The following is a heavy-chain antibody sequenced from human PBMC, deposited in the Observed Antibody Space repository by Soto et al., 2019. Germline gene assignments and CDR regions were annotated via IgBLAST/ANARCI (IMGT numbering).Heavy chain of an antibody. CDR3: AKSGSSGWYGWFGP. CDR1: GFSLRTSGVG. Sequence: SGPTLVNPTHTLTLTCIFSGFSLRTSGVGVGWIRQPPGKALEWLGFIYWNDDKRYSPSLKSRLTITKDTSKNQVVLTMTNMDPVDTATYYCAKSGSSGWYGWFGPWGQGTLVTVSS. D-gene: IGHD6-19*01. J-gene: IGHJ5*02. CDR2: IYWNDDK. V-gene: IGHV2-5*01.